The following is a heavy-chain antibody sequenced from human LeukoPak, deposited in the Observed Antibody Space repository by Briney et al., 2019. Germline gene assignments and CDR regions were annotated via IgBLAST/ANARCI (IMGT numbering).Heavy chain of an antibody. CDR3: ARGLSRVVRAFDI. CDR1: GFTFSDYY. D-gene: IGHD3-10*01. V-gene: IGHV3-11*04. CDR2: ISSSGSTI. J-gene: IGHJ3*02. Sequence: PGRSLRLSCAASGFTFSDYYMIWIRQAPGKGLEWVSYISSSGSTIYYADSVKGRFTISRDNAKNSLYLQMNSLTAEDTAVYYCARGLSRVVRAFDIWGQGTMVTVSS.